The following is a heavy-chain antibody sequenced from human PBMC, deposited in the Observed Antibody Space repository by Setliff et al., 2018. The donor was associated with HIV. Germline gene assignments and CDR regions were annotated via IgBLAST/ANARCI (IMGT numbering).Heavy chain of an antibody. J-gene: IGHJ3*01. Sequence: SETLSLTCTVSSGSITSAGYYWGWIRQPAGKGLEWIGHISTSGSTNYNPSLKSRVTISVDMSNNQFSLNLRSATAADTAVYYCARVGDYDGSGTYYNDDAFDVWGQGTMVTVSS. CDR1: SGSITSAGYY. CDR2: ISTSGST. CDR3: ARVGDYDGSGTYYNDDAFDV. V-gene: IGHV4-61*09. D-gene: IGHD3-10*01.